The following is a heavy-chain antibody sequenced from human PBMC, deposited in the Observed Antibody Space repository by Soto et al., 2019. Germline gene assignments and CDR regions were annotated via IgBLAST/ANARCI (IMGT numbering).Heavy chain of an antibody. D-gene: IGHD2-8*01. Sequence: QVQLVESGGGVVQPGRSLRLSCAASGFTFSSYGMHWVRQAPGKGLEWVAVISYDGSNKYYADSVKGRFTISRDNSKNTQYLQMNSLRAEDTAVYYCAKDHSVDYCTNGVCYTGGAFDYWGQGTLVTVSS. CDR1: GFTFSSYG. V-gene: IGHV3-30*18. CDR3: AKDHSVDYCTNGVCYTGGAFDY. J-gene: IGHJ4*02. CDR2: ISYDGSNK.